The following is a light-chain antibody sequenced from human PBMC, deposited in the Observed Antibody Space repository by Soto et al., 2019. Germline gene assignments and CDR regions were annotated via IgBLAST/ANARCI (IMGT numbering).Light chain of an antibody. CDR3: QQYGSYTGLFT. V-gene: IGKV3-20*01. Sequence: DIVLTQSPGTLSLSPGERATLSCRASQSISSTYSAWYKQKPGQAPRLLIYEASRRATGLPDRFSGSGSGTDFNLTISRLEPEGFAVSYCQQYGSYTGLFTFGPGTKVDIK. CDR2: EAS. J-gene: IGKJ3*01. CDR1: QSISSTY.